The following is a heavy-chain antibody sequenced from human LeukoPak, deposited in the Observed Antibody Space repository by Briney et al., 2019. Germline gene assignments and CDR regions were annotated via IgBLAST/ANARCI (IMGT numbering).Heavy chain of an antibody. CDR1: GYTFTGYY. Sequence: VASVKVSCKASGYTFTGYYMHWVRQAPGQGLEWMGWINPNSGGTNYAQKFQGRVTMTRDTSISTAYMELSRLRSDDTAVYYCAREVPYDSSRYYQPFDYWGQGTLVTVSS. CDR3: AREVPYDSSRYYQPFDY. J-gene: IGHJ4*02. CDR2: INPNSGGT. D-gene: IGHD3-22*01. V-gene: IGHV1-2*02.